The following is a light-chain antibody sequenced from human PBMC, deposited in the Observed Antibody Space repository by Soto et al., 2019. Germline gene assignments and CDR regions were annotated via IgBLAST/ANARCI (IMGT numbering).Light chain of an antibody. Sequence: EIVLTQSPATLSLSPGERATLSCRASQSVSSYLAWYQQKPGQAPRLLIYDASNRATGIPARFSGSGSGTDFTLTISSLRPEDFARYYFQQRSNWPPAFGQGTKLEI. CDR1: QSVSSY. V-gene: IGKV3-11*01. J-gene: IGKJ2*01. CDR3: QQRSNWPPA. CDR2: DAS.